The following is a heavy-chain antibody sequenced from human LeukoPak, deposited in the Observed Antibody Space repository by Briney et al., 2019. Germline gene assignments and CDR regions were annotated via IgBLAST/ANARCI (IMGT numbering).Heavy chain of an antibody. V-gene: IGHV4-39*07. CDR3: ARDQQWLVYFDY. CDR2: IYYSGST. D-gene: IGHD6-19*01. J-gene: IGHJ4*02. Sequence: SETLSLTCTVSGGSISSGGYYWSWIRQPPGKGLEWIGSIYYSGSTYYNPSLKSRVTKSVDTSKNQFSLKLSSVTAADTAVYYCARDQQWLVYFDYWGQGTLVTVSS. CDR1: GGSISSGGYY.